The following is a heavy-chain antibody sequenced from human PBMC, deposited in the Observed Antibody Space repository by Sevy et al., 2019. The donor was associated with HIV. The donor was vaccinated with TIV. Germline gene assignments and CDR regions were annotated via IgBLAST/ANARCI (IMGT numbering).Heavy chain of an antibody. Sequence: SETLSLTCTVSGDSIRSSNFYWGWIRQPPGKGLEWIGSIYYSGRTYYNPSLKSRVTISVDTSKDQFSLKLRSVTAADTAVYYCARLFDDSSGPPSDYWGQGTLVTVSS. V-gene: IGHV4-39*01. J-gene: IGHJ4*02. D-gene: IGHD3-22*01. CDR2: IYYSGRT. CDR3: ARLFDDSSGPPSDY. CDR1: GDSIRSSNFY.